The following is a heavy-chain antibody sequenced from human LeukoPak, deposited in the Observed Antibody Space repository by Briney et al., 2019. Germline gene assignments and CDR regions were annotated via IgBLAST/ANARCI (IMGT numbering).Heavy chain of an antibody. J-gene: IGHJ4*02. CDR1: GFTFSSYG. CDR3: AKDGLYNGIIDD. Sequence: AGGSLRLSCAASGFTFSSYGMHWVRQAPGKGLEWVAFIRFDGNNKYADSVKGRFTISRDNSKNTMFLQMNILTTEDTAVYYCAKDGLYNGIIDDWGQGTLVTVSS. CDR2: IRFDGNNK. V-gene: IGHV3-30*02. D-gene: IGHD1-14*01.